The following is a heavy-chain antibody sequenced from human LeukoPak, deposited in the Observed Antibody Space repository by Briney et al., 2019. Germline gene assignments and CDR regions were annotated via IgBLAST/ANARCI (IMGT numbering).Heavy chain of an antibody. Sequence: SETLSLTCTVSGGSISSYYWGWIRQPPGKGLEWIGSIYYSGSTYYNPSLKSRVTISVDTSKNQFSLKLSSVTAADTAVYYCARAIRSGYYSYGINWFDPWGQGTLVTVSS. CDR1: GGSISSYY. V-gene: IGHV4-39*07. D-gene: IGHD3-22*01. CDR2: IYYSGST. CDR3: ARAIRSGYYSYGINWFDP. J-gene: IGHJ5*02.